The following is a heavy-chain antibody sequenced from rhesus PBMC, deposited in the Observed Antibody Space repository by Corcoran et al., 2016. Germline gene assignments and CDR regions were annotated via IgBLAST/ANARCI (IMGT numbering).Heavy chain of an antibody. CDR3: ARSPVGTVNGYYFDY. J-gene: IGHJ4*01. Sequence: QVQLQESGPGVVKPSETLSLTCAVSGYSISSCYDWSWIRQPHGKGVEWVGYIYGSGGSTNYNPSLKIRVTISKDTSKNQFSLKLSSVTAADTAVYYCARSPVGTVNGYYFDYWGQGVLVTVSS. CDR2: IYGSGGST. V-gene: IGHV4-76*01. CDR1: GYSISSCYD. D-gene: IGHD5-24*01.